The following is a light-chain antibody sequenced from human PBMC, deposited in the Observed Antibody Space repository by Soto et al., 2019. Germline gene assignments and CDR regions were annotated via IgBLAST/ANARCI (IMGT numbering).Light chain of an antibody. Sequence: ETVVTQSPGILSLSPGERATLSCRASQSVSSSSLAWYQQKPGQAPRLLVYGASSRATGIPDRFSGSGSGTDFTLTISRLEPEDFAVYYCQQYGGSPLVTFGQGTKLEIK. J-gene: IGKJ2*01. CDR2: GAS. V-gene: IGKV3-20*01. CDR3: QQYGGSPLVT. CDR1: QSVSSSS.